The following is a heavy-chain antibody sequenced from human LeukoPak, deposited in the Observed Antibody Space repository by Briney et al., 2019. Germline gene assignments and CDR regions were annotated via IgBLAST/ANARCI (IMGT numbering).Heavy chain of an antibody. J-gene: IGHJ4*02. CDR1: GFTFSSYG. CDR3: AKDPDLGYCSSTSCYADY. V-gene: IGHV3-30*18. D-gene: IGHD2-2*01. CDR2: ISYDGSNK. Sequence: GGSLRLSCAASGFTFSSYGMHWVRQAPGKGLEWVAVISYDGSNKYYADSVKGRFTISRDNSKNTLYLQMNSLRAEDTAVYYCAKDPDLGYCSSTSCYADYWGQGTLVTVSS.